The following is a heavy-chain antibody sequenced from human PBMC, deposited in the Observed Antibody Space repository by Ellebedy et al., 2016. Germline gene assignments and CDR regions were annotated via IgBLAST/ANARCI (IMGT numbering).Heavy chain of an antibody. CDR2: IYGNDDK. CDR3: VHRTTVTSFDC. CDR1: GFSLSTDAVV. V-gene: IGHV2-5*01. J-gene: IGHJ4*02. Sequence: SGPTLVKPTQTLTLTCTFSGFSLSTDAVVVGWVRQPPGKALEWLAFIYGNDDKRYSPSLRNRLTITKDTSNNQVVLTLTNMDPVDTATYYCVHRTTVTSFDCWGQGTLVTVSS. D-gene: IGHD4-17*01.